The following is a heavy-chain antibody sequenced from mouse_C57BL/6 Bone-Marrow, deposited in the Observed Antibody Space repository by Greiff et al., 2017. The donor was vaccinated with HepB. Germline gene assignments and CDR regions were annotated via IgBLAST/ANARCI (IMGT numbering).Heavy chain of an antibody. D-gene: IGHD3-1*01. CDR1: GYTFTDYY. J-gene: IGHJ2*01. CDR3: ARTLGSFDY. Sequence: EVQLQQSGPELVKPGASVKISCKASGYTFTDYYMNWVKQSHGKSLEWIGDINPNNGGTSYNQKFKGKATLTVDKSSSTAYMELRSLTSEDSAVYYSARTLGSFDYWGQGTTLTVSS. V-gene: IGHV1-26*01. CDR2: INPNNGGT.